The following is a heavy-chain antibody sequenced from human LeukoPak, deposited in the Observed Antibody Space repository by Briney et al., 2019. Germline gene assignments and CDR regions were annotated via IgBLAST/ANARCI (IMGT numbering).Heavy chain of an antibody. CDR2: ISSSSSYI. D-gene: IGHD3-16*01. V-gene: IGHV3-21*01. CDR1: GFTFSSYS. J-gene: IGHJ3*02. Sequence: GGSLRLSCAASGFTFSSYSMNWVRQAPGKGLEWVSSISSSSSYIYYADSVKGRFTISRDNAKNSLYLQMNSLRAEDTAVYYCAREQSKGGAFDIWGQGTMVTVSS. CDR3: AREQSKGGAFDI.